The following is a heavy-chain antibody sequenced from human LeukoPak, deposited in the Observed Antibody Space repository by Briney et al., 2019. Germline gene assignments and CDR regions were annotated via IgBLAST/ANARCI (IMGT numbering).Heavy chain of an antibody. CDR3: ARFGIAAAAN. CDR1: GGSISSYY. Sequence: PSETLSLTCTVSGGSISSYYWSWIRQPPGKGLEWIGYIYYSGSTNYNPSLKSRVTISVDTSKNQFSLKLSSVTAADTAVYYCARFGIAAAANWGQGTLVTVSS. J-gene: IGHJ4*02. CDR2: IYYSGST. V-gene: IGHV4-59*08. D-gene: IGHD6-13*01.